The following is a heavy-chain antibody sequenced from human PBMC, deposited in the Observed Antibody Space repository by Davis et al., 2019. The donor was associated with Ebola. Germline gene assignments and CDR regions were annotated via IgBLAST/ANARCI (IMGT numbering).Heavy chain of an antibody. CDR3: ARDSDSSGFAFDI. D-gene: IGHD3-22*01. J-gene: IGHJ3*02. CDR1: GFTFSSYA. CDR2: ISYDGSNK. Sequence: PGGSLRLSCAASGFTFSSYAMHWVRQAPGKGLEWVAVISYDGSNKYYADSVKGRFTISRDNSKNTLYLQMNSLRAEDTAVYYCARDSDSSGFAFDIWGQGTMVTVSS. V-gene: IGHV3-30-3*01.